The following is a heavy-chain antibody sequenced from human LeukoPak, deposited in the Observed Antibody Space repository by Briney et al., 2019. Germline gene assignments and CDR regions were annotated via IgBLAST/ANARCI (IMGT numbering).Heavy chain of an antibody. CDR3: AKEMWRGLNAFDI. CDR2: ISYDGSNK. D-gene: IGHD2-21*01. V-gene: IGHV3-30*18. Sequence: PGGSLRLSCAASGFTFSSYGMHWVRQAPGKGLEWVAVISYDGSNKYYADSVKGRFTISRDNSKNTLYLQMNSLRAEDTAVYYCAKEMWRGLNAFDIWGQGTMVTVSS. CDR1: GFTFSSYG. J-gene: IGHJ3*02.